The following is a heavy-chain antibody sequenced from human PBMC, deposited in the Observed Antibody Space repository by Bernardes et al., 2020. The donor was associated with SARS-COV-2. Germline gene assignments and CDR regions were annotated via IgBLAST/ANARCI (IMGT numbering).Heavy chain of an antibody. CDR3: ARYFYESRGYPPRYFDY. CDR1: GFTFSSYS. J-gene: IGHJ4*02. CDR2: ISSSSSYI. V-gene: IGHV3-21*01. Sequence: GSLRLSCAASGFTFSSYSMNWVRQAPGKGLEWVSSISSSSSYIYYADSVKGRFTISRDNAKNSLYLQMNSLRAEDTAVYYCARYFYESRGYPPRYFDYWGQGTQVTVSS. D-gene: IGHD3-22*01.